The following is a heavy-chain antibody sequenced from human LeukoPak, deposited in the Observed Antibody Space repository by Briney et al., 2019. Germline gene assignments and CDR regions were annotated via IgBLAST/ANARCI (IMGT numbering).Heavy chain of an antibody. CDR1: GYTFTSYG. V-gene: IGHV1-18*01. CDR3: ASLTSGPGYASNYYYMDV. J-gene: IGHJ6*03. CDR2: ISAYIGNT. D-gene: IGHD3-9*01. Sequence: ASVKVSCKASGYTFTSYGISWVRQAPGRGLEWMGWISAYIGNTNYAQKLQGRVTMTTDTSTSTAYMELRSPRSDDTAVYYCASLTSGPGYASNYYYMDVWGKGTTVTVSS.